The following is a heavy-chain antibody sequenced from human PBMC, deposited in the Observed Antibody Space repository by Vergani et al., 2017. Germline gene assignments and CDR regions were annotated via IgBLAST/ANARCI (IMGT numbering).Heavy chain of an antibody. V-gene: IGHV3-30*18. D-gene: IGHD2-2*01. Sequence: QVQLVESGGGVVQPGRSLRLSCAASGFTFSSYGMHWVRQAPGKGLEWVAVFSYDGSNKYYPDSVKGRVTISRDNSKNTLYLQMNSLRAEDTAVYYCAKDLGSSTSSTFDYWGQGTLVTVSS. J-gene: IGHJ4*02. CDR1: GFTFSSYG. CDR3: AKDLGSSTSSTFDY. CDR2: FSYDGSNK.